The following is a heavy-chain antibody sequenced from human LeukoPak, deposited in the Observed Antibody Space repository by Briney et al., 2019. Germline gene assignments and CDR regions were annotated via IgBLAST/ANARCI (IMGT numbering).Heavy chain of an antibody. CDR1: GFAFSTYS. Sequence: GGSLRLSCAASGFAFSTYSMNWVRQAPGKGLEWVSYISGSSTSTMYYADSVKGRFTISRDNSKNTLYLQMNSLRAEDTAVYYCARDREGSGSYPSNWFDPWGQGTLVTVSS. CDR3: ARDREGSGSYPSNWFDP. V-gene: IGHV3-48*01. J-gene: IGHJ5*02. CDR2: ISGSSTSTM. D-gene: IGHD3-10*01.